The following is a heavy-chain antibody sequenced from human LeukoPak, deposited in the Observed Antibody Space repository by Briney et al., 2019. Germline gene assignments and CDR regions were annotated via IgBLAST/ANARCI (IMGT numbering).Heavy chain of an antibody. V-gene: IGHV3-23*01. CDR3: AKLTGQLERFSPFDN. J-gene: IGHJ3*02. D-gene: IGHD1-1*01. Sequence: GGSLRLSCAASGFTFSNYAMAWVRQAPGKGLEWVSSITTTDADSVKGRFTISRDNSKNTLYLQMNSLRAEDTAVYYCAKLTGQLERFSPFDNWGQGTMVTVSS. CDR1: GFTFSNYA. CDR2: ITTT.